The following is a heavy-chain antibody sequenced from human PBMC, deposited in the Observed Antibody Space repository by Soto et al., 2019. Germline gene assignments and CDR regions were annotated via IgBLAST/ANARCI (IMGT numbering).Heavy chain of an antibody. CDR3: ARHNPPIAYSDYFYYGMDV. CDR1: GYTFTDYF. J-gene: IGHJ6*02. Sequence: QVQLVQSGAEVKKPGASVKVSCEASGYTFTDYFMYWVRQAPGQGLEWMGWINPNSGATNIAEKFQGRVNMTRDTSINTAYMERNRLRSDDTAVYYCARHNPPIAYSDYFYYGMDVWGQGATVTVSS. D-gene: IGHD4-4*01. CDR2: INPNSGAT. V-gene: IGHV1-2*02.